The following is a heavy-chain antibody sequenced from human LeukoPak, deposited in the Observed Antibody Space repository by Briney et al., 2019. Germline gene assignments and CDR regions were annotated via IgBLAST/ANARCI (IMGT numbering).Heavy chain of an antibody. V-gene: IGHV1-2*02. Sequence: ASVKVSCKASGYTFTGYYMHWVRQAPGQGLEWMGWINPNSGGTNYAQKFQGRVTMTRDTSISTAYMELSRLRSDDTAVYYCARGGGYCGSTSCYLGWFDPWGQGTLVTVSS. CDR3: ARGGGYCGSTSCYLGWFDP. J-gene: IGHJ5*02. CDR2: INPNSGGT. D-gene: IGHD2-2*03. CDR1: GYTFTGYY.